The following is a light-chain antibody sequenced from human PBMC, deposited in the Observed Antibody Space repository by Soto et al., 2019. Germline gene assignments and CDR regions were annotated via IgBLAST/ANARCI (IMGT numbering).Light chain of an antibody. Sequence: QSALTLPRSVSGSPGKSVAISCTGTSSDVGGYNYVSWYQQHPGKAPKVMIFDVNKRPSGVPDRFSGSKSGNTASLTISGLQAEDEADYYCCSYAGRYTYVFGTGTKVTVL. CDR2: DVN. J-gene: IGLJ1*01. V-gene: IGLV2-11*01. CDR1: SSDVGGYNY. CDR3: CSYAGRYTYV.